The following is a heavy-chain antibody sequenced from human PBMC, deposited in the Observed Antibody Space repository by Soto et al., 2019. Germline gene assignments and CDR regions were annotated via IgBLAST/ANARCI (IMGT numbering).Heavy chain of an antibody. CDR3: ARDVVPAANGGWFDP. V-gene: IGHV1-3*01. D-gene: IGHD2-2*01. J-gene: IGHJ5*02. CDR2: INAGNGNT. Sequence: QVQLVQSGAEVKKPGASVKVSCKASGYTFTSYAMHWVRQAPGQRLEWMGWINAGNGNTKYSQKFQGRVTITRDTSASTAYMELSSLRSEDTAVYYCARDVVPAANGGWFDPWGQGTLVTVSS. CDR1: GYTFTSYA.